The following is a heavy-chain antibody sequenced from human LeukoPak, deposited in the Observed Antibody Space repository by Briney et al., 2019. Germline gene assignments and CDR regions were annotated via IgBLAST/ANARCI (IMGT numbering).Heavy chain of an antibody. V-gene: IGHV4-39*01. D-gene: IGHD4-17*01. CDR1: GGSISSSSYY. CDR3: ARPPANDYGDSYWYFDL. Sequence: SETLSLTCTVSGGSISSSSYYWTWIRQPPGKGLEWIGSIYYSGSTYYNPSLKSRFTISVDTSKNQFSLRLSSVTAADTAIYYCARPPANDYGDSYWYFDLWGRGTLVTVSS. CDR2: IYYSGST. J-gene: IGHJ2*01.